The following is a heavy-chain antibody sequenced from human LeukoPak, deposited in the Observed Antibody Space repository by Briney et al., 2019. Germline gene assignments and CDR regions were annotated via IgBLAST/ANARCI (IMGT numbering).Heavy chain of an antibody. V-gene: IGHV3-33*08. CDR2: IWYDGSNK. CDR1: GFTFSSYS. CDR3: ARDLRKFQWLPSYFDY. Sequence: GGSLRLSCAASGFTFSSYSMNWVRQAPGKGLAWVAVIWYDGSNKYYADSVKGRFTISRDNSKNTLYLQMNSLRAEDTAVYYCARDLRKFQWLPSYFDYWGQGTLVTVSS. D-gene: IGHD6-19*01. J-gene: IGHJ4*02.